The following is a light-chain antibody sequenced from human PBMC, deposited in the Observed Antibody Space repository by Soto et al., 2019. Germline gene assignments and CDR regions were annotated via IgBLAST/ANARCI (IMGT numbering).Light chain of an antibody. CDR2: GAS. Sequence: EIVLTQSPGTLSLSPGERATLSCRASQSVSSSYLAWDQQKPGQAPRLLIYGASSRATGIPDRFSGSGSGTDFTLTISRLEPEDSAVYYCQQYGSSPLYTFGQGTKLEIK. CDR3: QQYGSSPLYT. CDR1: QSVSSSY. J-gene: IGKJ2*01. V-gene: IGKV3-20*01.